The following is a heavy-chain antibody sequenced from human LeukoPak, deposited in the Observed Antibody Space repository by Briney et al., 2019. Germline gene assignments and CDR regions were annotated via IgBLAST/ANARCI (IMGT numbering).Heavy chain of an antibody. Sequence: SEXLSXTCGVYGGSFSGYYWSWIRQPPGKGLEWIGEINHSGSTNYNPSLKSPLTISVHPSQTQFSLKLSSVTAADTAVYYCARGNYYDSSGYYGYWGQGTLVTVSS. CDR1: GGSFSGYY. V-gene: IGHV4-34*01. CDR2: INHSGST. CDR3: ARGNYYDSSGYYGY. D-gene: IGHD3-22*01. J-gene: IGHJ4*02.